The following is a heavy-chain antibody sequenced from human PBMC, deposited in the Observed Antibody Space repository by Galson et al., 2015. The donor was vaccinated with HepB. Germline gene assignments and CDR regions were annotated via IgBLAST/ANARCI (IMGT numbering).Heavy chain of an antibody. CDR3: ARTITIFGVVIPTFDY. D-gene: IGHD3-3*01. V-gene: IGHV1-69*10. CDR2: IIPIFGIA. Sequence: SVKVSCKASGGTFSSYAISWVRQAPGQGLEWMGGIIPIFGIANYAQKFQGRVTITADKSTSTAYVELSSLRSEDTAVYYCARTITIFGVVIPTFDYWGQGTLVTVSS. J-gene: IGHJ4*02. CDR1: GGTFSSYA.